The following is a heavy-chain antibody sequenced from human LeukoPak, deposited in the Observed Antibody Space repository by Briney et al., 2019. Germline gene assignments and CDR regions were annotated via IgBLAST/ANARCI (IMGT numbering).Heavy chain of an antibody. Sequence: GRSLRLSCDASGFTFTTYPMHWVRQAPGQGLEWVSSISVRSNYRYYADSVRGRFTISRDDARDSLFLQMNSLRAEDTAVYFCVRLRRNNDRSGYYYYYDYWGQGTLVTVSS. J-gene: IGHJ4*02. CDR1: GFTFTTYP. D-gene: IGHD3-22*01. V-gene: IGHV3-21*01. CDR3: VRLRRNNDRSGYYYYYDY. CDR2: ISVRSNYR.